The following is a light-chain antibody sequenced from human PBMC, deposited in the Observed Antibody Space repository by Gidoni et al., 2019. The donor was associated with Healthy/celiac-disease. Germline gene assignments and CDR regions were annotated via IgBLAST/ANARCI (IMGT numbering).Light chain of an antibody. Sequence: EIVLTQSPGTLSLSPGERATLSCRASQSGSSSYLAWYQQKPRQAPRRLIYGASSRATGIPNRFSGSGSGTDFTLTISRLEPEDFAVYYCQQYSSSPLTFGGXTKVEIQ. J-gene: IGKJ4*01. CDR1: QSGSSSY. CDR3: QQYSSSPLT. V-gene: IGKV3-20*01. CDR2: GAS.